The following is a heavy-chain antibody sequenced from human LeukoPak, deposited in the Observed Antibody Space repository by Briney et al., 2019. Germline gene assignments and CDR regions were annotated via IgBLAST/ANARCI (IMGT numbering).Heavy chain of an antibody. V-gene: IGHV4-59*04. CDR1: GGSISSYY. J-gene: IGHJ6*03. Sequence: SVTLSLTCTVSGGSISSYYWSWIRQPPGKGLEWIGYIYHSRSTYYNPSLKSRVTISVDRSKNQFSLKLSSVTAADTAVYYCSASLGSSDYYYYMDVWGKGTTVTVSS. CDR3: SASLGSSDYYYYMDV. D-gene: IGHD6-25*01. CDR2: IYHSRST.